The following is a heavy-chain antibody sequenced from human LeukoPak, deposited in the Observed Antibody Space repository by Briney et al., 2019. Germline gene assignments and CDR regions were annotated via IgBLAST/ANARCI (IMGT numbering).Heavy chain of an antibody. V-gene: IGHV4-34*01. CDR2: INHSGST. D-gene: IGHD2-8*01. CDR1: GGSFSGYY. Sequence: SETLSLTCAVYGGSFSGYYWSWIRQPPGKGLEWIGEINHSGSTNYNPSLKSRVTISVDTSNNHFSLRLSSVTAADTAVYYCARLMPGLSMDVWGKGTPVTVSS. J-gene: IGHJ6*03. CDR3: ARLMPGLSMDV.